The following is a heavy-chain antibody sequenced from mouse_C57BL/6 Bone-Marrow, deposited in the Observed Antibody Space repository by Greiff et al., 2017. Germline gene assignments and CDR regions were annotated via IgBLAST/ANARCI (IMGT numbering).Heavy chain of an antibody. V-gene: IGHV1-4*01. J-gene: IGHJ4*01. D-gene: IGHD1-1*01. CDR2: INPSSGST. CDR1: GYTFTSYT. CDR3: ARNPQYYGSPYYFDY. Sequence: QVQLQQSGAELARPGASVKMSCKASGYTFTSYTMHWVKQRPGQGLEWIGYINPSSGSTKYNQKFKDKATLTADKSSSTAYMQLSSMTSEDSAVYYCARNPQYYGSPYYFDYWGQGTSVTVSS.